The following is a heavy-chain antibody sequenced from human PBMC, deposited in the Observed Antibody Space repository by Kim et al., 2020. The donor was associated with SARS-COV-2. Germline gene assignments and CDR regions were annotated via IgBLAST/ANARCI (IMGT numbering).Heavy chain of an antibody. CDR1: GFTFGDYA. Sequence: GGSLRLSCTASGFTFGDYAMSWVRQAPGKGLEWVGFIRSKAYGGTTEYAASVKGRFTISRDDSKSIAYLQMNSLKTEDTAVYYCTRTIVLMVFPFDYWGQGTLVTVSS. J-gene: IGHJ4*02. CDR2: IRSKAYGGTT. V-gene: IGHV3-49*04. D-gene: IGHD2-8*01. CDR3: TRTIVLMVFPFDY.